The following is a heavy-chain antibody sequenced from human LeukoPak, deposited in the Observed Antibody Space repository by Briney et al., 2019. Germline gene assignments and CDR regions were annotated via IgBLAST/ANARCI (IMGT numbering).Heavy chain of an antibody. Sequence: ASVKVSCKASGYTFTSYYMHWVRQAPRQGLEWMGIINPSGGSTSYAQKFQGRVTMTRDTSTSTVYMELSSLRSEDTAVYYCARDLFAVSRITMIVGNPGYWGQGTLVTVSS. CDR1: GYTFTSYY. CDR2: INPSGGST. J-gene: IGHJ4*02. D-gene: IGHD3-22*01. V-gene: IGHV1-46*01. CDR3: ARDLFAVSRITMIVGNPGY.